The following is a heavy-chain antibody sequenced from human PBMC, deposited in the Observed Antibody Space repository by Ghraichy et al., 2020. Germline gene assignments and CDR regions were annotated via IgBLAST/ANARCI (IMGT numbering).Heavy chain of an antibody. Sequence: SETLSLTCTVSGGSISSGGYYWSWIRQHPGKGLEWIGYIYYSGSTYYNPSLKSRVTISVDTSKNQFSLKLSSVTAADTAVYYCARVATVTGDAFDIWGQGTMVTVSS. V-gene: IGHV4-31*03. CDR2: IYYSGST. CDR1: GGSISSGGYY. CDR3: ARVATVTGDAFDI. J-gene: IGHJ3*02. D-gene: IGHD4-17*01.